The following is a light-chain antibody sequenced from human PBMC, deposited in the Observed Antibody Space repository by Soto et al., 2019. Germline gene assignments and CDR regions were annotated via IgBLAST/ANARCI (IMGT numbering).Light chain of an antibody. V-gene: IGLV2-8*01. CDR2: EVN. J-gene: IGLJ2*01. Sequence: QSALTQPPSASGSPGQSVAISCTGTSSDVGGYNYVSWYQQHPGKAPKLMIYEVNKRPSGVPDRFSGSKSGNTASLTVSGLQAEDEADYYCQSYDITLSGVVFGGGTKVTVL. CDR3: QSYDITLSGVV. CDR1: SSDVGGYNY.